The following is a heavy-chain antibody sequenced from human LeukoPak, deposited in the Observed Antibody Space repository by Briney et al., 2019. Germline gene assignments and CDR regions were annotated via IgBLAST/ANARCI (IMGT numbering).Heavy chain of an antibody. CDR3: ARSRTTTTVTTDY. CDR2: INPSGGST. Sequence: ASVKVSCKASGYSFTRYFIHWVRQAPGQGLEWMGIINPSGGSTSYAQKFQGRVTMTRDTSTSTVYMELSSLRSEDTAVYYCARSRTTTTVTTDYWGQGTLATVSS. D-gene: IGHD4-17*01. V-gene: IGHV1-46*01. J-gene: IGHJ4*02. CDR1: GYSFTRYF.